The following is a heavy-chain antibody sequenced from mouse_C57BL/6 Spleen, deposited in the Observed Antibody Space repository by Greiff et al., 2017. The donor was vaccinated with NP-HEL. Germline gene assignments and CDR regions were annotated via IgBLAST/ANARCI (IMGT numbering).Heavy chain of an antibody. CDR3: ARLVWDDYAMDY. J-gene: IGHJ4*01. CDR2: INPYNGGT. Sequence: EVQLQQSGPVLVKPGASVKMSCKASGYTFTDYYMNWVKQSHGKSLEWIGVINPYNGGTSYNQKFKGKATLTVDKSSSTAYMELNSLTSEDSAVYYCARLVWDDYAMDYWGQGTSVTVSS. CDR1: GYTFTDYY. D-gene: IGHD4-1*01. V-gene: IGHV1-19*01.